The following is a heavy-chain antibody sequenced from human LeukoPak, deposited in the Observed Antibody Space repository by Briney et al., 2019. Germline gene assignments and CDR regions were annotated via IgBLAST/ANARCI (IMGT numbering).Heavy chain of an antibody. CDR1: GFTFSRYG. CDR3: ARGSSDWWVNPGDS. V-gene: IGHV3-30*03. D-gene: IGHD6-19*01. J-gene: IGHJ4*02. Sequence: GGSLRLSCAAFGFTFSRYGMHWVRQAPGKGLEGVAVISSDGGNINYADSAKGRFTISRANSKNTLYLQMNSLRAEDTAVYYCARGSSDWWVNPGDSWGQGTLVTVSS. CDR2: ISSDGGNI.